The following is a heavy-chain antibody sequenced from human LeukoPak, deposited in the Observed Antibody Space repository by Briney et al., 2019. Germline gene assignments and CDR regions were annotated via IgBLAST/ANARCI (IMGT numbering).Heavy chain of an antibody. CDR2: IRNKPNRYTT. CDR1: GFTFSDHY. D-gene: IGHD6-13*01. CDR3: TRVALAAAGTDY. Sequence: PGGSLRLSCVASGFTFSDHYMDWVRQAPGKGLEWVGRIRNKPNRYTTEHAASVKGRFTISRDDSKNSLYLQMNSLKTEDTAVYYCTRVALAAAGTDYWGQGTLVTVSS. J-gene: IGHJ4*02. V-gene: IGHV3-72*01.